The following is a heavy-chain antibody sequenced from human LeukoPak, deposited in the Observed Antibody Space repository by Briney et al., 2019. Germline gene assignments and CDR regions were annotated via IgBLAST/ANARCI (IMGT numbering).Heavy chain of an antibody. V-gene: IGHV4-59*01. Sequence: SETLSLTCTVSGGSISGFYWSWIRRPPGKGLEWIGYIYYSGSTNYNPSLKSRVTISVDTSKNQFSLKLSSVTAADTAVYYCASHSGYDFSYFDYWGQGTLVPVSS. CDR2: IYYSGST. J-gene: IGHJ4*02. CDR3: ASHSGYDFSYFDY. CDR1: GGSISGFY. D-gene: IGHD5-12*01.